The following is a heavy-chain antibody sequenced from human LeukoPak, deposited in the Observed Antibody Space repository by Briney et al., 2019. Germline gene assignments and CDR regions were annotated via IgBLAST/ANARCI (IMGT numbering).Heavy chain of an antibody. CDR3: ATGYSSGWYAY. V-gene: IGHV3-11*01. Sequence: GGSLRLSCAASGFTFSDYFMSWIRQAPGKGLEWVSYISSSGSTIYYADSVKGRFTISRDNAKNSLYLQMNSLRAEDTAVYYCATGYSSGWYAYWGQGTLVTVSS. D-gene: IGHD6-19*01. J-gene: IGHJ4*02. CDR2: ISSSGSTI. CDR1: GFTFSDYF.